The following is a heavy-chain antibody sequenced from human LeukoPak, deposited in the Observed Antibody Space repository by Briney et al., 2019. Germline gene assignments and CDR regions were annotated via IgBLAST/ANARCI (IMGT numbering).Heavy chain of an antibody. V-gene: IGHV4-59*01. CDR3: ARKGGHFDY. CDR1: GGSISYYY. J-gene: IGHJ4*02. Sequence: SETLTLTCTVSGGSISYYYWSWIRQSPGKGLEWIGYIYYNGSTNYNPSLKSRVTISVDMSKNQFSLKVTSVTAADTAIYYCARKGGHFDYWGQGTLVTVSS. D-gene: IGHD2-15*01. CDR2: IYYNGST.